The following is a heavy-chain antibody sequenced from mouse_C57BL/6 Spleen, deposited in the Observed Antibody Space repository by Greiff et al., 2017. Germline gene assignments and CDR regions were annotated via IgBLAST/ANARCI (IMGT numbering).Heavy chain of an antibody. D-gene: IGHD1-1*01. J-gene: IGHJ2*01. V-gene: IGHV1-74*01. CDR2: IHPSDGDT. CDR1: GYTFTSYW. CDR3: AIPYDYGSTFDY. Sequence: QVQLQQPGAELVKPGASVTVSCKASGYTFTSYWMNWVKQRPGPGLEWIGRIHPSDGDTNYNQKFKGKATLTVNKSASTAYMQLSSLTSEDSAVYYCAIPYDYGSTFDYWGQGTTLTVSS.